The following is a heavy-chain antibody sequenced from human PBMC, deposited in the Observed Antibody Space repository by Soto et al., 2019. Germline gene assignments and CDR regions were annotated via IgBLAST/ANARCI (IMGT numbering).Heavy chain of an antibody. J-gene: IGHJ3*02. CDR2: INGGNGNT. D-gene: IGHD6-6*01. CDR3: ARARGRAFDI. CDR1: GYTFSSYD. Sequence: QVQLVQSGAEVKKPGASVKVSCKASGYTFSSYDIHWVRQAPGQRPEWMGWINGGNGNTKYSQKFQGRVTIIRDTSATTVYMELTSLRPEDTAVYYCARARGRAFDIWGRGTMVTVSS. V-gene: IGHV1-3*01.